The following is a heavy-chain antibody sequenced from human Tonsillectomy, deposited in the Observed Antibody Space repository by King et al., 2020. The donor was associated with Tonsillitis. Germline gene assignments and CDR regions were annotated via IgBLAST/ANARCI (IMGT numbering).Heavy chain of an antibody. CDR1: GFSFSNYD. V-gene: IGHV3-13*01. D-gene: IGHD4-11*01. J-gene: IGHJ4*02. Sequence: DVQLVESGGGLVQPGGSLRLSCAASGFSFSNYDMHLVRQVIGKGLEWFSVMTTTDVAHFAGSVHGQFTVSRDTAKNSLYLQMGSLRAGDTAVYYCTRASNYALFDYWGQGTLVTVSS. CDR2: MTTTDVA. CDR3: TRASNYALFDY.